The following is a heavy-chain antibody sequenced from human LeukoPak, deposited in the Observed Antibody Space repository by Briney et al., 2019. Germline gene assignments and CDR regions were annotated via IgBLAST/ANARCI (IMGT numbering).Heavy chain of an antibody. D-gene: IGHD3-22*01. CDR1: GFTFSSYG. V-gene: IGHV3-30*03. CDR3: AANHYNTPYYFAF. J-gene: IGHJ4*02. CDR2: ISYDGSNK. Sequence: GGSLRLSCAASGFTFSSYGMHWVRQAPGKGLEWVAVISYDGSNKYYADSVKGRFTISRDNSKNTLYLQMNSLRAEDTAVYYCAANHYNTPYYFAFWGQGTLVTVSS.